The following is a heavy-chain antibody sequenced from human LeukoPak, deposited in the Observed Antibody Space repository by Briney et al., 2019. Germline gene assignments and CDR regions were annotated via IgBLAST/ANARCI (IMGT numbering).Heavy chain of an antibody. CDR1: DDILNNYH. J-gene: IGHJ4*02. Sequence: ASVKVSCKASDDILNNYHIHWVRQAPGQGLEWMGIIKHSGGSTTYAQKFQGRLTMTRDTSTGTVNMELSSLTSEDTAVYYCARDFSWSVDYWGQGALVTVSS. V-gene: IGHV1-46*02. CDR2: IKHSGGST. CDR3: ARDFSWSVDY. D-gene: IGHD6-13*01.